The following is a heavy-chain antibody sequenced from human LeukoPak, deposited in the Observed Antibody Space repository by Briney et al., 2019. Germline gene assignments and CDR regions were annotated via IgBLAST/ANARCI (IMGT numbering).Heavy chain of an antibody. CDR2: IYYSGST. V-gene: IGHV4-39*07. Sequence: PSETLSLTCTVSGRSISSSRYYWGWIRQPPGKGLEWIGSIYYSGSTNYNPSLKSRLTMSVDTSKNHFSLKLSSGTAADTAVYYCARGDPFRAGWFDPWGQGTLVTDSS. CDR1: GRSISSSRYY. CDR3: ARGDPFRAGWFDP. J-gene: IGHJ5*02. D-gene: IGHD6-13*01.